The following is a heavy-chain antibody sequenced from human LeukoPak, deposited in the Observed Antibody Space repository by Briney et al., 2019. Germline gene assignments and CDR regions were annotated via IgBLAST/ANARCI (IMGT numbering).Heavy chain of an antibody. D-gene: IGHD2-2*01. Sequence: SETLSLTCSVSGDSVRNDFYYWGWIRQPPGKGLECVACLSHAGNTWYNPSLESRLSISVDTSKNQFSLKFSSVTAADTALYWCARHNAPRRVGFDFWGQGILVTVSS. J-gene: IGHJ4*02. CDR1: GDSVRNDFYY. CDR2: LSHAGNT. V-gene: IGHV4-39*01. CDR3: ARHNAPRRVGFDF.